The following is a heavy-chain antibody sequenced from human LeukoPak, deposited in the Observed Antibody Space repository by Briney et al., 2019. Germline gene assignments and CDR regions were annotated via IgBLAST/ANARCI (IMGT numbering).Heavy chain of an antibody. V-gene: IGHV1-18*01. CDR2: ISAYNGNT. J-gene: IGHJ6*03. CDR3: ARDGRRVRGVNYYYYMDV. D-gene: IGHD3-10*01. CDR1: GYTFTSYG. Sequence: GASVKVSCKASGYTFTSYGISWVRPAPGQGLEWMGWISAYNGNTNYAQKLQGRVTMTTDTSTSTAYMELRSLRSDDTAVYYCARDGRRVRGVNYYYYMDVWGKGTTVTISS.